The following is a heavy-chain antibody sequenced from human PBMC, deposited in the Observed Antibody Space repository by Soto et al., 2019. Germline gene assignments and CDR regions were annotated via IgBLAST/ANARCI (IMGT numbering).Heavy chain of an antibody. V-gene: IGHV3-64D*06. Sequence: GGSLRLSCSASGFTFSSYAMHWVRQAPGKGLEYVSAISSNGGSTYYADSVKGRFTISRDNSKNTLYLQMSSLRAEDTAVYYCVKGGGDILTGYYLPRGEYYYYGMDVWGQGTTVTVSS. D-gene: IGHD3-9*01. CDR2: ISSNGGST. J-gene: IGHJ6*02. CDR3: VKGGGDILTGYYLPRGEYYYYGMDV. CDR1: GFTFSSYA.